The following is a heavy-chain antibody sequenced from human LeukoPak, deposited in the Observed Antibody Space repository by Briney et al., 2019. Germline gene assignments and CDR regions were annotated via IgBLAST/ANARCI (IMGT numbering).Heavy chain of an antibody. D-gene: IGHD1-26*01. CDR1: GFTFSSYG. CDR2: ISAYNGNT. Sequence: ASVKVTCKASGFTFSSYGFSWVRHAPGQGLEWMGWISAYNGNTNYAQKLQGRVTMTTDTSTSTAYMDLRSLRSDDTAVYYCARGGATTSFDSWGEGTLITVSS. V-gene: IGHV1-18*01. J-gene: IGHJ4*02. CDR3: ARGGATTSFDS.